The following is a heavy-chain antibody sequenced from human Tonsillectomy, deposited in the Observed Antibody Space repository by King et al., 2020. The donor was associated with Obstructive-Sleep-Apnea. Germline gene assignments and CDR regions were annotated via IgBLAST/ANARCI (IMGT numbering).Heavy chain of an antibody. D-gene: IGHD3-3*01. V-gene: IGHV4-34*01. CDR3: ARGIFGVVITYYYYGMDV. Sequence: VQLQQWAAGRLRPSKTLPLTGASNVGSFIDYSWGGIGRPQGKGRGGIGKIIHSGSTNYNRSLRGRVTISVDTSKNQFSLKLSSVTAADTAVYYCARGIFGVVITYYYYGMDVWGQWTTVTVSS. CDR2: IIHSGST. J-gene: IGHJ6*02. CDR1: VGSFIDYS.